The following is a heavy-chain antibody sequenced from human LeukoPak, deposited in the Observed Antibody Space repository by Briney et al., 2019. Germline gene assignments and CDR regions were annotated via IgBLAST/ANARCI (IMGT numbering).Heavy chain of an antibody. CDR3: AKIQASFYGGKARNYFDY. D-gene: IGHD4-23*01. J-gene: IGHJ4*02. CDR1: GGTFSSYA. Sequence: SVKVSCKASGGTFSSYAISWVRQAPGQGLEWMGGIIPIFGTANYAQKFQGRVTITTDESTSTAYMELSSLRSEDTAVYYCAKIQASFYGGKARNYFDYWGQGTLVTVSS. CDR2: IIPIFGTA. V-gene: IGHV1-69*05.